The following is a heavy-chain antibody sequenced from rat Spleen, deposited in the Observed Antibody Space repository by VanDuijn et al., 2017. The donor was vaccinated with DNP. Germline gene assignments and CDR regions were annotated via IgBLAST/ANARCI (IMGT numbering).Heavy chain of an antibody. Sequence: EVQLQESGPGLVKPSQSLSLTCSVTGYSITRNYWGWIRKFPGNKMDWIGHISYSGRTSHNPSLKSRISITRDTSKNQFFLQLNSVTTEDTATYYCARWGDYFDYWGQGTMVTVSS. V-gene: IGHV3-1*01. CDR3: ARWGDYFDY. J-gene: IGHJ2*01. CDR1: GYSITRNY. CDR2: ISYSGRT.